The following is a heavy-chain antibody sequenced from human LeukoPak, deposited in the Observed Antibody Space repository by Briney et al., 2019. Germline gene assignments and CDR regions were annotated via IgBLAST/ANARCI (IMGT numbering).Heavy chain of an antibody. Sequence: ASVKVSCKASGYTFTSYYMHWVRQAPGQGLEWMGIINPSGGSTSYAQKFQGRVTMTRDMSTSTVYMELSSLRSEDTAVYYCARSQGGTTPLDYWGQGTLVTVSS. V-gene: IGHV1-46*01. J-gene: IGHJ4*02. D-gene: IGHD4-17*01. CDR1: GYTFTSYY. CDR2: INPSGGST. CDR3: ARSQGGTTPLDY.